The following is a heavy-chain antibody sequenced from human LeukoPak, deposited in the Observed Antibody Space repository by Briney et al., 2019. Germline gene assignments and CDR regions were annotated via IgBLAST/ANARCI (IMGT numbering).Heavy chain of an antibody. CDR3: AGDVIAAASTSGFDY. D-gene: IGHD6-13*01. V-gene: IGHV3-7*01. CDR2: IKEDGSEK. J-gene: IGHJ4*02. CDR1: RFTFSRYW. Sequence: PGGSLRLSCAASRFTFSRYWMSWVRQAPGKGLEWVANIKEDGSEKYYVDSVEGRFTISRDNAKNSLYLQMNSLRDEDTAVYYCAGDVIAAASTSGFDYWGQGTLVTVSS.